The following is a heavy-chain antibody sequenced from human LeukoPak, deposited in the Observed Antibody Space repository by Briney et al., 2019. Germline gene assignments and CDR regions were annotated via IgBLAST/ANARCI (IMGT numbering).Heavy chain of an antibody. CDR1: GFTFSSYW. D-gene: IGHD5-24*01. J-gene: IGHJ4*02. CDR2: LKGDGSVT. V-gene: IGHV3-74*01. Sequence: GGSLRLSCAASGFTFSSYWMHWVRQPPGKGLVCVSRLKGDGSVTNHADSVKGRITISRDNTKNTLYLQINTLTGDDTAVYYCARGGNDYNPDYFDYWGQGTLVTVSS. CDR3: ARGGNDYNPDYFDY.